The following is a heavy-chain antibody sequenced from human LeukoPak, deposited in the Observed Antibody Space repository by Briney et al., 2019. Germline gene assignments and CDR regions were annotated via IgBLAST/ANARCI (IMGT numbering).Heavy chain of an antibody. CDR3: ARPSRDGYRYTFDY. CDR1: GGSIGSYY. CDR2: IYNSGST. J-gene: IGHJ4*02. Sequence: PSETLSLTCTVSGGSIGSYYWSWIRQPPGKGLEWIGYIYNSGSTNYSPSHKSRVTISVDTPKNQFSLKLSSVTAADTAVYYCARPSRDGYRYTFDYWGQGILVTVSS. D-gene: IGHD5-24*01. V-gene: IGHV4-59*01.